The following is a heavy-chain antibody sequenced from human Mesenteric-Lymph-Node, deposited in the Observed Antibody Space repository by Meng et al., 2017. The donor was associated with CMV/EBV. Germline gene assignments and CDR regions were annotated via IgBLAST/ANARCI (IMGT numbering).Heavy chain of an antibody. J-gene: IGHJ5*02. D-gene: IGHD2-2*02. Sequence: GGSLRLSCAASGFTFSSYAMSWVRQAPGKGLEWVSAISGSGGSTYYADSVKGRFTISRDNSKNMLYLQMNSLRAEDTAVYYCASWDIVVVPAAIPGIPYWFDPWGQGTLVTVSS. CDR1: GFTFSSYA. CDR3: ASWDIVVVPAAIPGIPYWFDP. CDR2: ISGSGGST. V-gene: IGHV3-23*01.